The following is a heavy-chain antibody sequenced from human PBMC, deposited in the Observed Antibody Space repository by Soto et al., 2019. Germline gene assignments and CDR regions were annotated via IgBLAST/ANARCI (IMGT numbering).Heavy chain of an antibody. Sequence: PGGSLRLSCAASGFTFSNAWMSWVRQAPGKGLEWVGRIKSKTDGGTTDYAAPVKGRFTISRDDSKNTLYLQMNSLKTEDTAVYYCTTDRFFGVVITPPGMDVWGQGTTVTVSS. J-gene: IGHJ6*02. CDR1: GFTFSNAW. CDR3: TTDRFFGVVITPPGMDV. D-gene: IGHD3-3*01. CDR2: IKSKTDGGTT. V-gene: IGHV3-15*01.